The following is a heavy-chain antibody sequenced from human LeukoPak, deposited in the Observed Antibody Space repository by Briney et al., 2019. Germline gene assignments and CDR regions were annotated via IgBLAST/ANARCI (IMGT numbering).Heavy chain of an antibody. D-gene: IGHD3-9*01. CDR1: GDTFSD. J-gene: IGHJ4*02. CDR2: INTNTGNP. CDR3: ARGDWVA. Sequence: ASVKISCKAFGDTFSDMNWVRQAPGQGLEWMGWINTNTGNPTYVQGFRGRFVFSLDTSVNTAYLQISSLKADDTAVYYCARGDWVARGQGTLVTVSA. V-gene: IGHV7-4-1*02.